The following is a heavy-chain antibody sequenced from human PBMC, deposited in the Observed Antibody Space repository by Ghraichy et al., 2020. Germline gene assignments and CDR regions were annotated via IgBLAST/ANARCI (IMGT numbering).Heavy chain of an antibody. J-gene: IGHJ4*02. CDR1: GGSFSGYY. CDR2: INHSGST. CDR3: VRHHYYDRSGQGGDYY. D-gene: IGHD3-22*01. Sequence: SETLSLTCAVYGGSFSGYYWSWIRQPPGKGLEWIGEINHSGSTNYNPPLKSRVTISVDTSKHLFSLKLSSVTAADTAVYYVVRHHYYDRSGQGGDYYGGQGTLATVS. V-gene: IGHV4-34*01.